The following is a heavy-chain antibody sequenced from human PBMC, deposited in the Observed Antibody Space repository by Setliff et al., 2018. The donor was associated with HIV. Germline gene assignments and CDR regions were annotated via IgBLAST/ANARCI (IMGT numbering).Heavy chain of an antibody. CDR2: IYQTGNT. J-gene: IGHJ4*02. D-gene: IGHD3-22*01. Sequence: SETLSLTCSVSGYSISSGYYWGWIRQPPGKGLERVGTIYQTGNTYYSPSLRSRVTVSMDMSRNQFSMKLNSATAADTAVYYCARQAWHYDRDGYFIDYWGQGMLVTVS. CDR1: GYSISSGYY. V-gene: IGHV4-38-2*02. CDR3: ARQAWHYDRDGYFIDY.